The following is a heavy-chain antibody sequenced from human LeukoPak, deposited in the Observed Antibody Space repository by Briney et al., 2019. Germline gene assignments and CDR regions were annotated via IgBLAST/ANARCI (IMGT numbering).Heavy chain of an antibody. D-gene: IGHD6-13*01. V-gene: IGHV4-39*07. J-gene: IGHJ5*02. CDR1: SVSISTSNYY. CDR2: IFYSGST. CDR3: ARAYSSSWYWNWFDP. Sequence: SETLSLTCTVSSVSISTSNYYWGWVRQPPGKALEWIGNIFYSGSTYYSPALKSRITISVDTPKNQFSLKVSSVSAADTAVYYCARAYSSSWYWNWFDPWGQGTLVTVSS.